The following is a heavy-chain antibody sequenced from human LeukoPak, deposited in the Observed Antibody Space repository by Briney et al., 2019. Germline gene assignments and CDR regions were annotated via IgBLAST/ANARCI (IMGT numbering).Heavy chain of an antibody. CDR2: IYYSGST. V-gene: IGHV4-39*01. D-gene: IGHD3-9*01. Sequence: PSETLSLTCTVSGGSISSSSYYWGWIHPPPGKWLEWIGSIYYSGSTYYNPSLKSRVTISVDTSKNQFSLKLSSVTAADTAVYYCASYYDILTGFDYWGQGTLVTVSS. CDR3: ASYYDILTGFDY. CDR1: GGSISSSSYY. J-gene: IGHJ4*02.